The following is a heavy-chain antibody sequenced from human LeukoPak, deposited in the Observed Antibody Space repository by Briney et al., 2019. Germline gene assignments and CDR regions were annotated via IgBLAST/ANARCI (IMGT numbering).Heavy chain of an antibody. J-gene: IGHJ5*02. CDR3: ARADRLHGGPYLIGP. D-gene: IGHD2-21*01. CDR2: INPNSGGT. CDR1: GYSFTDYY. V-gene: IGHV1-2*02. Sequence: GASVKVSCKASGYSFTDYYMHWVRQAPGQGLEWMGWINPNSGGTNSAQKFQGRVTMTRDTSITTDYMEVSWLTSDDTAIYYCARADRLHGGPYLIGPWGQGTLVTVSS.